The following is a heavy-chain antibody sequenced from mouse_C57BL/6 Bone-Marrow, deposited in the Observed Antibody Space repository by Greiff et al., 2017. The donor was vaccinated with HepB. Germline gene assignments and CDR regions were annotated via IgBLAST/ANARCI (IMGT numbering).Heavy chain of an antibody. CDR2: INPNYGTT. V-gene: IGHV1-39*01. CDR1: GYSFTDYN. Sequence: EVQLQESGPELVKPGASVKISCKASGYSFTDYNMNWVKQSNRKSLEWIGVINPNYGTTSYNQKFKGKATWTVDQSSSTAYMQLNSLTSEASAVYYCAPSHYYGSSLYFDYWGQGTTLTVSS. J-gene: IGHJ2*01. CDR3: APSHYYGSSLYFDY. D-gene: IGHD1-1*01.